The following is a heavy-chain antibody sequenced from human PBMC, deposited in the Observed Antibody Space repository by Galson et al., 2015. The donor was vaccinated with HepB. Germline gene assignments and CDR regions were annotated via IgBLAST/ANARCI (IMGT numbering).Heavy chain of an antibody. J-gene: IGHJ3*02. V-gene: IGHV3-20*01. CDR2: INWNGGST. CDR3: AREPSTGGAFDI. CDR1: GFTVGDYG. Sequence: SLRLSCAASGFTVGDYGMSWVRHAPGKGLEWVAGINWNGGSTGYADSVKGRFTISRDYAKNSLYLQMNSLRAEDTALYHCAREPSTGGAFDIWGQGTMVTVSS. D-gene: IGHD2-8*02.